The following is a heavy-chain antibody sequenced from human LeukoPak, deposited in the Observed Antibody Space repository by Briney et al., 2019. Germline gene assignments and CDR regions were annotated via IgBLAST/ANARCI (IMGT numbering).Heavy chain of an antibody. D-gene: IGHD6-6*01. CDR2: ISGSGGST. CDR3: AIDKRTSYLSSFDY. Sequence: GGSLRLSCAASGVTFSNAWMSWCRQAPGEGLEWGSAISGSGGSTYYADYVKGRFTITRDNTKKTPYQQLNSLRAADTAVYYCAIDKRTSYLSSFDYWGQGTLVTVSS. J-gene: IGHJ4*02. CDR1: GVTFSNAW. V-gene: IGHV3-23*01.